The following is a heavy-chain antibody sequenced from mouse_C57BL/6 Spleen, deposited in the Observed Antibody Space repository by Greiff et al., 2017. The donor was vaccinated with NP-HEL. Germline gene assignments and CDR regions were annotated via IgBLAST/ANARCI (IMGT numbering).Heavy chain of an antibody. J-gene: IGHJ2*01. Sequence: VQLQQPGAELVMPGASVKLSCKASGYTFTSYWMHWVKQRPGQGLEWIGEIDPSDSYTNYNQKFKGKSTLTVDKSSSTAYMQLSSLTSEDSAVYYCARKGSSYPFDYWGQGTTLTVSS. D-gene: IGHD1-1*01. CDR2: IDPSDSYT. CDR1: GYTFTSYW. CDR3: ARKGSSYPFDY. V-gene: IGHV1-69*01.